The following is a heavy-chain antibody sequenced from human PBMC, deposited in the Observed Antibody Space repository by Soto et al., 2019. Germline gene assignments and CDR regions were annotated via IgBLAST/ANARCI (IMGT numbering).Heavy chain of an antibody. J-gene: IGHJ4*02. V-gene: IGHV3-33*01. CDR3: AREGGFYGSGSYYFDY. D-gene: IGHD3-10*01. Sequence: QVQLVESGGGVVQPGRSLRLSCAASGFTFSSYGMHWVRQAPGKGLEWVAVIWYDGSNKYYADSVKGRFTISRDNSKNTLYLQMNSLRAEDTAVYYCAREGGFYGSGSYYFDYWGQGTLVTVSS. CDR1: GFTFSSYG. CDR2: IWYDGSNK.